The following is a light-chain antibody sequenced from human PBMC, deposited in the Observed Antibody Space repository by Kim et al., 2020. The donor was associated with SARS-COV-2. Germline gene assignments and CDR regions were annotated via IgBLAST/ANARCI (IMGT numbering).Light chain of an antibody. CDR2: EVS. Sequence: GQPGTISCTGTSSAVGGYNYGYWYQQTPGKAPNLMLYEVSKRPSGVPDRFSGSKTGNTASLTVSGLQAEDEVDYYCSSYAGSNNLVFGGGTQLTVL. CDR1: SSAVGGYNY. V-gene: IGLV2-8*01. J-gene: IGLJ2*01. CDR3: SSYAGSNNLV.